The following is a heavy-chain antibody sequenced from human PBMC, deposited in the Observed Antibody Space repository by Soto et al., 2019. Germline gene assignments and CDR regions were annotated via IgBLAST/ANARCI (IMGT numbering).Heavy chain of an antibody. CDR1: GGSISSSSYY. V-gene: IGHV4-39*01. CDR2: IYYSGST. Sequence: SETLSLTCTVSGGSISSSSYYWGWIRQPPGKGLEWIGSIYYSGSTYYNPSLKSRVTISVDTSKNQFSLKLSSVTAADTAVYYCARQGYSYGFVLPFYYYVIDVWGQGTTVTVYS. D-gene: IGHD5-18*01. CDR3: ARQGYSYGFVLPFYYYVIDV. J-gene: IGHJ6*02.